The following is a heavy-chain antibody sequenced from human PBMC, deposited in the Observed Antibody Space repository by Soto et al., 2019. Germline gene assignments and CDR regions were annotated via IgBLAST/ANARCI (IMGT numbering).Heavy chain of an antibody. CDR1: GFIFSSYG. CDR2: ISYDGSNK. J-gene: IGHJ6*02. CDR3: AKDTHSYTSLYGMDV. Sequence: QVQLVESGGGVVQPGRSLRLSCAASGFIFSSYGMHWVRQAPGKGLEWVAAISYDGSNKYYADSVKGRFTISRDNSKNTLYLQMDSLRPEDTAVYYCAKDTHSYTSLYGMDVWGQGTTVTVSS. D-gene: IGHD2-2*01. V-gene: IGHV3-30*18.